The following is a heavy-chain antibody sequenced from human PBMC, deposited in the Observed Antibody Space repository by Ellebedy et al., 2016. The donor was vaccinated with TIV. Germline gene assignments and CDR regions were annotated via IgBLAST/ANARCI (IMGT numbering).Heavy chain of an antibody. J-gene: IGHJ6*02. V-gene: IGHV1-18*04. CDR2: ISAYNGNT. Sequence: ASVKVSCXASGYSYSDYGISWVRQAPGQGLEWMGWISAYNGNTYYSQKFQGRVTMTTDTSTTTAYLEVRSLRSDDTAVYYCGRYFYDTGGYFNNYHYYGMDVWGQGTTVIVSS. D-gene: IGHD3-22*01. CDR1: GYSYSDYG. CDR3: GRYFYDTGGYFNNYHYYGMDV.